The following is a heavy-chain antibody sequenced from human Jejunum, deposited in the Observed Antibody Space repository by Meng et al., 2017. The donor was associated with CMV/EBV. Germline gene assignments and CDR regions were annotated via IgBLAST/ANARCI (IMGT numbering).Heavy chain of an antibody. CDR1: TFIYYG. J-gene: IGHJ4*02. Sequence: TFIYYGRHWFRQAPGKGLEWVTFISRDGSNQDYADSVRGRFIISRDNSRNTLYLQMNSLRVEDTAVYYCAKDGHCSGGSCYPNYFDYWGQGTLVTVSS. CDR3: AKDGHCSGGSCYPNYFDY. CDR2: ISRDGSNQ. D-gene: IGHD2-15*01. V-gene: IGHV3-30*18.